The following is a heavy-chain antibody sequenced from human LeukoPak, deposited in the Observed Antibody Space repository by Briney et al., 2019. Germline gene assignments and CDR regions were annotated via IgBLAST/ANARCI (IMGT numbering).Heavy chain of an antibody. CDR1: GGSISSYY. CDR2: IYYSGST. J-gene: IGHJ6*04. Sequence: SETLSLTCTVSGGSISSYYWSWIRQPPGKGLEWIGYIYYSGSTNYSPSLKSRVTISVDTSKNQFSLKLSSVTAADTAVYYCARDGGYCSSTSCPNYYYYGMDVWGKGTTVTVSS. CDR3: ARDGGYCSSTSCPNYYYYGMDV. D-gene: IGHD2-2*01. V-gene: IGHV4-59*01.